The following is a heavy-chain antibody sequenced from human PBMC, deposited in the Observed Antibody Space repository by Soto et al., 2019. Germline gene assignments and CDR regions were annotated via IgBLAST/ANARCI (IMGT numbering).Heavy chain of an antibody. CDR2: IKPSGGST. J-gene: IGHJ6*02. Sequence: QVQLVQSGAEVKKPGASVKVSCETSGYTFTTYYMHWVRRAPGQGLEWMGMIKPSGGSTSYAQKFQGRVTMTRDTSTRTIYMELSSLRRDDTAIYYCARRAYNYANMDVWGQGTTVTVSS. CDR3: ARRAYNYANMDV. CDR1: GYTFTTYY. V-gene: IGHV1-46*01. D-gene: IGHD5-18*01.